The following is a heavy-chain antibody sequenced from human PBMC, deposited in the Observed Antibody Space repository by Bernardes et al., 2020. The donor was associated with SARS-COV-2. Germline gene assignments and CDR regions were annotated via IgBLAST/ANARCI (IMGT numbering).Heavy chain of an antibody. V-gene: IGHV4-59*01. CDR2: IYYSGST. CDR1: GGSISSYY. J-gene: IGHJ3*02. Sequence: SETLSLTCTVSGGSISSYYWSWIRQPPGKGLEWIGYIYYSGSTNYNPSLKSRVTISVDTSKNQFSLKLSSVTAADTAVYYCATLQGYSSSWWPHDAFDIWGQGTMVTVSS. D-gene: IGHD6-13*01. CDR3: ATLQGYSSSWWPHDAFDI.